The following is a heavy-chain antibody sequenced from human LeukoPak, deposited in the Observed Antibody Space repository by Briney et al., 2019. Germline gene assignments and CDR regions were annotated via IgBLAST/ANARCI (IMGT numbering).Heavy chain of an antibody. V-gene: IGHV4-61*08. J-gene: IGHJ3*02. CDR3: ATGGSGSYFNRDAFDI. CDR2: SYYSGST. Sequence: PSETLSLTCTVSVRSFRSGGYYWSWIRQHPGKGLEWIEYSYYSGSTNYNPSLKSRVTISVDTSKNQFPLELSSVTAAYTAVYYCATGGSGSYFNRDAFDIWGQGTMVTVSS. CDR1: VRSFRSGGYY. D-gene: IGHD3-10*01.